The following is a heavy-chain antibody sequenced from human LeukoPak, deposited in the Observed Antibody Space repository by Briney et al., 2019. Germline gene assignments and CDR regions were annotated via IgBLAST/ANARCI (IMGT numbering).Heavy chain of an antibody. CDR2: ISGSGGST. Sequence: GGSLRLSCAASGFTFSSYAMSWVRQAPGKGLEWVSAISGSGGSTYYADSVRGRFTISRDNSKDKLYLQMNSLRAEDTAIYYCAKGITWIQLWLADYWGQGTLVTVSS. CDR3: AKGITWIQLWLADY. J-gene: IGHJ4*02. CDR1: GFTFSSYA. D-gene: IGHD5-18*01. V-gene: IGHV3-23*01.